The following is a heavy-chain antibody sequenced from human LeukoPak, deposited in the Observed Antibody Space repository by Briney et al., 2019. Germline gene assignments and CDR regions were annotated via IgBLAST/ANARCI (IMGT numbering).Heavy chain of an antibody. Sequence: GGSLRLSCAASGFTFSSSAMSWVRQAPGKGLEWVSLITSGGSTYYADSVKGRFTISRDNSKNTLYLQMNSLRAEDTAVYYCAKDGGDSSGWYLDYWGQGTLVTVSS. CDR3: AKDGGDSSGWYLDY. V-gene: IGHV3-23*01. D-gene: IGHD6-19*01. J-gene: IGHJ4*02. CDR1: GFTFSSSA. CDR2: ITSGGST.